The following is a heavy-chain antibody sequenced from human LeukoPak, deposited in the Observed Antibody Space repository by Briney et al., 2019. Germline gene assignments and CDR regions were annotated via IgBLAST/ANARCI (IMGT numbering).Heavy chain of an antibody. J-gene: IGHJ4*02. CDR2: IYYSGST. CDR1: GGSISSYH. V-gene: IGHV4-59*01. Sequence: SETLSLTCTVSGGSISSYHWSWIRQPPGKGLEWIGYIYYSGSTNYNPSLKSRVTISVDTSKNQFSLKLSSVTAADTAVYYCARMVLAGINSFDYWGQGTLVTVSS. CDR3: ARMVLAGINSFDY. D-gene: IGHD4/OR15-4a*01.